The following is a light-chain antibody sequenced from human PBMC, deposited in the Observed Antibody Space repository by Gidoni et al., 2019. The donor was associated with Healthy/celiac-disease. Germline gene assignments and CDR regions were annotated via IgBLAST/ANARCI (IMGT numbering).Light chain of an antibody. CDR1: QSISSY. V-gene: IGKV1-39*01. J-gene: IGKJ2*01. CDR2: AAS. Sequence: DIQMTQSPSSLSASVGDRVTITCRASQSISSYLNWYQQKPGKAPKLLIYAASSLQSGVPSRFSGSGSGTDFTLTISSLQPEDFATYYCQQSYSWGTFXQXTKLEIK. CDR3: QQSYSWGT.